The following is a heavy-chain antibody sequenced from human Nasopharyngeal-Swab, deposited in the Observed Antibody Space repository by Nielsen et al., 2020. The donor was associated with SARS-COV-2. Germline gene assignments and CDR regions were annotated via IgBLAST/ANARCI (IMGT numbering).Heavy chain of an antibody. D-gene: IGHD2-2*01. V-gene: IGHV3-33*01. CDR1: GFTFSSYG. CDR2: IWYDGSNK. Sequence: GESLKISCAASGFTFSSYGMHWVRQAPGKGLEWVAVIWYDGSNKYYADSVKGRITISRDNSKNTLYLQMNSLRAEDTAVYYCARGVPAAAFDYWGQGTLVTVSS. J-gene: IGHJ4*02. CDR3: ARGVPAAAFDY.